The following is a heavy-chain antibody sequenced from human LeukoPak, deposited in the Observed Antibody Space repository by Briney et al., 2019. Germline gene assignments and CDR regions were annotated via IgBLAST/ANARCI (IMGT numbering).Heavy chain of an antibody. Sequence: SETLSLTCFVSGASVSSSAYYWGWIRQPPGKGLEWIGSVYYSGSTFHNPSLKSRVTISVDTSKNQFSLNLTSVTAADTAVYYCARHLCRYEDGDHHNYWGQGTLVTVSS. CDR3: ARHLCRYEDGDHHNY. CDR2: VYYSGST. CDR1: GASVSSSAYY. V-gene: IGHV4-39*01. D-gene: IGHD2/OR15-2a*01. J-gene: IGHJ4*02.